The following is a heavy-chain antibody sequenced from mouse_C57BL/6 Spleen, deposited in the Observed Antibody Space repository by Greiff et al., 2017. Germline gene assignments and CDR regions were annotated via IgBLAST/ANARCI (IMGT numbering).Heavy chain of an antibody. CDR3: ARWRYDGCRYWDFDG. D-gene: IGHD2-3*01. J-gene: IGHJ1*03. CDR2: INPNNGGT. CDR1: GYTFTDYY. V-gene: IGHV1-26*01. Sequence: EVQLQQSGPELVKPGASVKISCKASGYTFTDYYMNWVKQSHGKSLEWIGDINPNNGGTSYNQKFKGKATVTVDKSSSTAYMELRSLTSEDSAVYYYARWRYDGCRYWDFDGWGTGTTVTVSS.